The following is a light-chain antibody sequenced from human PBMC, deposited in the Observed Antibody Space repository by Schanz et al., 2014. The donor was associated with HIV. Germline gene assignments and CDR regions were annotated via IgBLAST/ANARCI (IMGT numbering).Light chain of an antibody. J-gene: IGKJ1*01. CDR1: QYISSW. Sequence: DIRMTQSPSTLSVSVGDRVTITCRASQYISSWLAWYQQKPGKAPKLLMYAASSLQSGVPSRFSGSGSGTDFTLTINSLQPEDFATYYCQQTYRAWTFGQGTKVEIK. CDR3: QQTYRAWT. V-gene: IGKV1-12*01. CDR2: AAS.